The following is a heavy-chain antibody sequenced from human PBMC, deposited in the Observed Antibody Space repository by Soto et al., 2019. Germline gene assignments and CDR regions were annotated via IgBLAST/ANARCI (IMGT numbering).Heavy chain of an antibody. CDR2: ISGGGSTT. CDR1: GXNFAKFA. D-gene: IGHD2-8*01. V-gene: IGHV3-23*01. Sequence: GSLRLSGAASGXNFAKFAMNWVRQAPGQGLEWVSSISGGGSTTYYADSVKCRFTISIYNSRNTVHLQIDSLRAEETAIYYCAKELEIVLMVHAASDSWGQGIPGTVSS. J-gene: IGHJ4*02. CDR3: AKELEIVLMVHAASDS.